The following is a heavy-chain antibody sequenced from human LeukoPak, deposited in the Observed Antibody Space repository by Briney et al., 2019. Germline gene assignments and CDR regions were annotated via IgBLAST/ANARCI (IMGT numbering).Heavy chain of an antibody. Sequence: VASVKVSCKASGYTFTGYYIHWVRQAPGQGLEWMGWINPYTGDTTYAYKFQGRVTTTRDTSISTAYMELSRLKSDDTAVYYCASCDDTGVSCAPGSSDYWGQGTLVTVSS. CDR2: INPYTGDT. D-gene: IGHD1-14*01. CDR3: ASCDDTGVSCAPGSSDY. V-gene: IGHV1-2*02. CDR1: GYTFTGYY. J-gene: IGHJ4*02.